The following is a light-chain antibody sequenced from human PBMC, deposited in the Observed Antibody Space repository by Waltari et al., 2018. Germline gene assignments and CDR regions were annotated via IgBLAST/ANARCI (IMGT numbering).Light chain of an antibody. V-gene: IGKV3-11*01. CDR1: QTVSNF. CDR2: EAS. CDR3: QQRSSWPLT. Sequence: EIVLTQSPATLSLSPGERASLSCRASQTVSNFLAWFQQKPGQPPRLLLEEASSLASNTPARFSGSGSGTDFTLTISSLEPEDVAVYYCQQRSSWPLTFGGGTKVEI. J-gene: IGKJ4*01.